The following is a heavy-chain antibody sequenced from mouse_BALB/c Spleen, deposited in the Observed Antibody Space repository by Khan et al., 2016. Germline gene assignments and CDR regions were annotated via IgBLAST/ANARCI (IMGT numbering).Heavy chain of an antibody. D-gene: IGHD2-4*01. CDR1: GYTFTNYG. V-gene: IGHV9-3-1*01. J-gene: IGHJ4*01. CDR3: ARKSTMITDYYSLDY. Sequence: QIQLVQSGPELKKPGDTVKISCKASGYTFTNYGMNWVKQAPGKGLKWMGWINTYTGEPTYADDFKGRFAFSLETSASTAYLQINNLKNEDTATYFGARKSTMITDYYSLDYWGQGTSVTVSS. CDR2: INTYTGEP.